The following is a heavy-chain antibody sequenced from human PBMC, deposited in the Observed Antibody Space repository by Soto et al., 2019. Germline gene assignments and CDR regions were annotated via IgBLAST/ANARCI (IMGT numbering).Heavy chain of an antibody. CDR3: ASQFVPDLFDP. Sequence: PSETLSLTCTVSGGSISSSSYYWGWIRQPPGKGLEWIGSIYYSGSTYYNPSLKSRVTMSVDTSKNQFSLKLSSVTAADTAVYYCASQFVPDLFDPWGQGTLVPVSS. J-gene: IGHJ5*02. CDR2: IYYSGST. V-gene: IGHV4-39*01. D-gene: IGHD6-6*01. CDR1: GGSISSSSYY.